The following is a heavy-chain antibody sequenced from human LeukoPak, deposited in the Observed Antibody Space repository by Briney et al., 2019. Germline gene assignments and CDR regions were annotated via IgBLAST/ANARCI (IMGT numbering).Heavy chain of an antibody. D-gene: IGHD3-22*01. CDR3: ASTYYDSSGYYAFDI. CDR1: GYSFTSYW. CDR2: IYPGDSDT. J-gene: IGHJ3*02. V-gene: IGHV5-51*01. Sequence: GESLKISCKGSGYSFTSYWIGWVRQMPGKGLEWMGIIYPGDSDTRYSPSFQGQVTISADKSISTAYLQWSSLKASDTAMYHCASTYYDSSGYYAFDIWGQGTMVTVSS.